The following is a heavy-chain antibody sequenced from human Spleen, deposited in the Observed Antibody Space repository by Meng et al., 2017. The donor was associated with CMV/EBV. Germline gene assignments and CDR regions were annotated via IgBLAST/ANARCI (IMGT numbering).Heavy chain of an antibody. Sequence: SCVFSEFTFSSHWMTWVRQAPGKGLEWLANINPDATVRKYLDSVKGRFTISRDNSKNSVYLQMNSLRADDTAVYYCARDPHFGALDHWGQGTLVTVSS. CDR3: ARDPHFGALDH. V-gene: IGHV3-7*01. D-gene: IGHD3-10*01. CDR1: EFTFSSHW. CDR2: INPDATVR. J-gene: IGHJ4*02.